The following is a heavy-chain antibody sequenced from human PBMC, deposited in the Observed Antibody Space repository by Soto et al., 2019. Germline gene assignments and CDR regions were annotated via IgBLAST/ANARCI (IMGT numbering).Heavy chain of an antibody. Sequence: QVQLVQSGSEVKNPGASVILSCKPSGYTFTSYALHWVRQAPGQRLEWMGWINVAKGNTKYSQKFQGRVTLTRDTTANIAYMELSSLRTEDTGVYYCARLLSFGELSLDYWGQGTLVTVSS. J-gene: IGHJ4*02. CDR2: INVAKGNT. CDR3: ARLLSFGELSLDY. V-gene: IGHV1-3*01. CDR1: GYTFTSYA. D-gene: IGHD3-10*01.